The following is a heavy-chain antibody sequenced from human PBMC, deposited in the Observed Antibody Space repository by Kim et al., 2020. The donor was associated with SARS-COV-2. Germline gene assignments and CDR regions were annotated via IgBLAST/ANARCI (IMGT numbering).Heavy chain of an antibody. J-gene: IGHJ6*01. CDR2: ISYDGSNK. CDR1: GFTFSSYG. Sequence: GGSLRLSCAASGFTFSSYGMHWVRQAPGKGLEWVAVISYDGSNKYYADSVKGRFTISRDNSKNTLYLQMNSLRAEDTAVYYCAKDPPSYDFWSGYLAGM. CDR3: AKDPPSYDFWSGYLAGM. D-gene: IGHD3-3*01. V-gene: IGHV3-30*18.